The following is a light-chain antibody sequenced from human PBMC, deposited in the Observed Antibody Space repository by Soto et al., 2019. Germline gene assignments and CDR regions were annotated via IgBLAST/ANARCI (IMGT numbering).Light chain of an antibody. CDR3: QQYGSSSYT. CDR1: QSVASSY. J-gene: IGKJ2*01. Sequence: EIVLTQSPGTLSLSPGEGATLSCRASQSVASSYFAWYQHKPGQAPRLLIYCASNRATGIPDRFSGSGSGTDFTLTISRLEPEDFAVYYFQQYGSSSYTFGQGIKLEIK. CDR2: CAS. V-gene: IGKV3-20*01.